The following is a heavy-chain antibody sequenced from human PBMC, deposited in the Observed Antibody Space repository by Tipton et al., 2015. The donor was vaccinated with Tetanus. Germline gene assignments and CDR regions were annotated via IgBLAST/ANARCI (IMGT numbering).Heavy chain of an antibody. J-gene: IGHJ4*02. CDR1: GYSFTSYG. V-gene: IGHV1-18*01. Sequence: QSGAEVKKPGASVKVSCTTNGYSFTSYGISWVRQAPGQGLEWVGWITPYNGHTDLSQKVQGRVTMTTETSTSTAYMELRSLRSDDTAVYFCARDYSIPYYFDHWGQGTRVIVSS. CDR3: ARDYSIPYYFDH. CDR2: ITPYNGHT. D-gene: IGHD4-11*01.